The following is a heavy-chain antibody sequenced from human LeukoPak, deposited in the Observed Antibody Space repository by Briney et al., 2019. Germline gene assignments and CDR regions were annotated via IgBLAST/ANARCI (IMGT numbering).Heavy chain of an antibody. Sequence: SETLSLTCTVSGGSISSGSYYWSWIRQPAGKGLEWIGRIYTSGSTNYNPSLKSRVTISVDTSKNQFSLKLSSVTAADTAVYYCARPARDSSGWHRGLGAFDYWGQGTLVTVSS. J-gene: IGHJ4*02. CDR3: ARPARDSSGWHRGLGAFDY. CDR1: GGSISSGSYY. V-gene: IGHV4-61*02. D-gene: IGHD6-19*01. CDR2: IYTSGST.